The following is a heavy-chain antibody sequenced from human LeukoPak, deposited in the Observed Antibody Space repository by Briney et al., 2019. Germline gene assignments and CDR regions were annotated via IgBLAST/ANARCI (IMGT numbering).Heavy chain of an antibody. CDR3: ARDPNIAAAGSNWFDP. CDR1: GFTFSDYY. V-gene: IGHV3-11*01. CDR2: ISSSGSTI. Sequence: GGSLRLSCAASGFTFSDYYMSWIRQAPGKGLEWVSCISSSGSTIYYADSVKGRFTISRDNAKNSLYLQMNSLRAEDTAVYYCARDPNIAAAGSNWFDPWGQRTLVTVSS. D-gene: IGHD6-13*01. J-gene: IGHJ5*02.